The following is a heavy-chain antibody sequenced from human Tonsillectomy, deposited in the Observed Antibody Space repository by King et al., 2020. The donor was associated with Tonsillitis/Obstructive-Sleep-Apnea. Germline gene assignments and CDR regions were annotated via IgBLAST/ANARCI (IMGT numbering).Heavy chain of an antibody. CDR2: IYYSGST. CDR3: ARAWLQYSSSSYFFDC. D-gene: IGHD6-6*01. J-gene: IGHJ4*02. Sequence: QLQESGPGLVKPSETLSLTCTVSGGSISSSYWSWIRQPPGKGLEWIGYIYYSGSTSYNPSLNSRVTMSVDTSKNQFSLKLSSVTAADTAVYYCARAWLQYSSSSYFFDCWGQGTLVTVSS. CDR1: GGSISSSY. V-gene: IGHV4-59*08.